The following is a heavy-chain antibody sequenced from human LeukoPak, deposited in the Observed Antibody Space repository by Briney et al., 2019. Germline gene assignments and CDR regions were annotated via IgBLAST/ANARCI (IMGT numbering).Heavy chain of an antibody. V-gene: IGHV1-69*01. CDR3: ARVITIGQPPYYYYMDV. D-gene: IGHD3-10*01. CDR2: IIPIFGGT. J-gene: IGHJ6*03. CDR1: GGTFRTYG. Sequence: ASVRVSCEASGGTFRTYGVSWVRQAPGQGLEWIGGIIPIFGGTSYAQKFQDRVTITADESTTVAYMDLSSLRFEDTAVYYCARVITIGQPPYYYYMDVWGKGTMVTVSS.